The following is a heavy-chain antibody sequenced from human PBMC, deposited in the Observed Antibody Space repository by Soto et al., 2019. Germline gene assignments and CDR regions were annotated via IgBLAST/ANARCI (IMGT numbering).Heavy chain of an antibody. V-gene: IGHV4-31*03. J-gene: IGHJ2*01. CDR1: GGSISSGGYY. CDR2: IYYSGST. Sequence: QVQLQESGPGLVKPSQTLSLTCTVSGGSISSGGYYWSWIRQHPGKGLEWIGYIYYSGSTYYNPSLKSRVTISVDTSKNQFSLNLSSVTAADTAVYYCARGKMVYAIQGLYWYFDLGGRGTLVTVSS. CDR3: ARGKMVYAIQGLYWYFDL. D-gene: IGHD2-8*01.